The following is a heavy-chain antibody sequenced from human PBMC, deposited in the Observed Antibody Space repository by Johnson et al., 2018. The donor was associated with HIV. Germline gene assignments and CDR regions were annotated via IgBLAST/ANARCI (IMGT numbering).Heavy chain of an antibody. J-gene: IGHJ3*02. V-gene: IGHV3-30*02. Sequence: QVQLVESGGGVVPPGRSLRLSCAASGFTFSSYGMHWVRQAPGTGLEWVAFIRYDGSSKYSADALTGRFTISRDNSKNTLYLQMNSVRAEDTAVYYCASPRAVAGGGAFDIWGQGTKVTVSS. D-gene: IGHD6-19*01. CDR3: ASPRAVAGGGAFDI. CDR1: GFTFSSYG. CDR2: IRYDGSSK.